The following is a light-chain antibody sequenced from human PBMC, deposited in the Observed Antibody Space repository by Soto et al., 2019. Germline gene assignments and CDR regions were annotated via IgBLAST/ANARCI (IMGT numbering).Light chain of an antibody. Sequence: EIVMTQSPATLSVSPGEGVTLSCRASQGVGITLAWYQQKPGQTPRLLIYNAFTRATGIPARFSGSGSGTEFTLTINSRQSEDSAVYYCQRYNDWPLTLGGGTKVEV. J-gene: IGKJ4*01. CDR2: NAF. CDR1: QGVGIT. CDR3: QRYNDWPLT. V-gene: IGKV3-15*01.